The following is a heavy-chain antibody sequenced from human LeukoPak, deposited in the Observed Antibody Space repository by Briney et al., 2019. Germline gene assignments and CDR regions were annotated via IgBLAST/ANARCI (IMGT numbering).Heavy chain of an antibody. CDR3: AKKVRVRGVIAYYYYYYGMDV. D-gene: IGHD3-10*01. Sequence: GGSLRLSCAASGFTFSSYGMHWVRQAPGKGLEWVAVISYDGSNKYYADSVKGRFTISRDNSKNTLYLQMNSLRAEDTAVYYCAKKVRVRGVIAYYYYYYGMDVWGQGTTVTVSS. V-gene: IGHV3-30*18. CDR2: ISYDGSNK. J-gene: IGHJ6*02. CDR1: GFTFSSYG.